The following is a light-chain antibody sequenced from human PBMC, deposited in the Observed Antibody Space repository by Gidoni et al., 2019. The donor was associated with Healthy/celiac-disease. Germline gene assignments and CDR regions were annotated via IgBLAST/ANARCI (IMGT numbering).Light chain of an antibody. CDR2: LGS. V-gene: IGKV2-28*01. CDR3: MQALQTPPT. Sequence: IVMTPSPLPLPVTPGEPASISCRASQSLLHSNVYNYLDWYLQKPGQSPQLLIYLGSNRASGVPDRFSGSGSGTDFTLKISRVEAEDVGVYYCMQALQTPPTFGQGTKLEIK. CDR1: QSLLHSNVYNY. J-gene: IGKJ2*01.